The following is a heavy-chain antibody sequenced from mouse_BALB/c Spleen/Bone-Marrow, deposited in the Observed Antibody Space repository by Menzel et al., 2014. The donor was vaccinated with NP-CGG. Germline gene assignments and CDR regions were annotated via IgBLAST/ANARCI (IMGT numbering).Heavy chain of an antibody. V-gene: IGHV1-69*02. Sequence: GQLQQSGAELVRPGASVKLSCKASGYTFTSYWINWVKQRPGQGLEWIGNIYPSDNYTNYNQKFKDKATLTVDKSSSTAYMQLSSPTSEDSAVYYCTRTYEYFDYWGQGTTLTVSS. CDR3: TRTYEYFDY. CDR2: IYPSDNYT. CDR1: GYTFTSYW. J-gene: IGHJ2*01. D-gene: IGHD2-3*01.